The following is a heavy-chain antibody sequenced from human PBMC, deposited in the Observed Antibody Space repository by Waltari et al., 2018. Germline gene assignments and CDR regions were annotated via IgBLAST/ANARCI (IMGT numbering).Heavy chain of an antibody. CDR2: IDKSGSRT. CDR3: ARGIVGATG. D-gene: IGHD1-26*01. J-gene: IGHJ4*02. V-gene: IGHV3-48*03. CDR1: GLTFCNYE. Sequence: EVQLVESGGDLVQPGGALRLNCATSGLTFCNYELNWVRQAPGRGLEGIAYIDKSGSRTFYSAPVRGRFTISRDDAKNSVYLQMNNLRVDDSALYDCARGIVGATGWGQGTLVTVSS.